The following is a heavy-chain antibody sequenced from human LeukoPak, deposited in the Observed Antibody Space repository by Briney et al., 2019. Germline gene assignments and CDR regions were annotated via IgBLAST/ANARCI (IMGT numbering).Heavy chain of an antibody. D-gene: IGHD3-9*01. CDR1: GFTYSSYW. CDR2: INGDGKDK. J-gene: IGHJ4*02. Sequence: PGGSLRLSCAASGFTYSSYWMNWVRQAPGKGLEWVANINGDGKDKYYVGSVRGRFTISRDNADNALYLQMSSLRGDDTALYYSARGVDSAIDWWGQGTLVTVSS. V-gene: IGHV3-7*01. CDR3: ARGVDSAIDW.